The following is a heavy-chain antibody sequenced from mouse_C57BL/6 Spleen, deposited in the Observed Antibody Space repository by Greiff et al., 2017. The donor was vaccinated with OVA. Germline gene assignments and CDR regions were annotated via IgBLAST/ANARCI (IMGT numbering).Heavy chain of an antibody. D-gene: IGHD2-1*01. Sequence: QVQLQQPGAVLVKPGASVKLSCKASGYTFTSYWMPWVQQRPGRGLEWIGRIDPNSGGTKYNEKVKSKATLTRDKPTSTAYMQMSSLTSEDSAIYYCARDDYGNYWDVDVWGTGTSVTVSS. CDR3: ARDDYGNYWDVDV. J-gene: IGHJ1*03. CDR1: GYTFTSYW. V-gene: IGHV1-72*01. CDR2: IDPNSGGT.